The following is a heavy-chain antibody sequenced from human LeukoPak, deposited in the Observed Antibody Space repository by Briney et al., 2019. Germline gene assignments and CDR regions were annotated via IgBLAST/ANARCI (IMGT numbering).Heavy chain of an antibody. CDR2: VSGTGGRT. V-gene: IGHV3-23*01. J-gene: IGHJ4*02. Sequence: WVRQXXXXXXKWVSVVSGTGGRTYYADSVNGRFTISRDNSKNTLYLQMNSLRAEDTAVYYCAKDRGSSSGWYNYFDYWGQGTLVTVSS. CDR3: AKDRGSSSGWYNYFDY. D-gene: IGHD6-19*01.